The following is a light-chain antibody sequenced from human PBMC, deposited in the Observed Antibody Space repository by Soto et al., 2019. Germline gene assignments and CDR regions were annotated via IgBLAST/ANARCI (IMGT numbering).Light chain of an antibody. V-gene: IGKV1-12*02. J-gene: IGKJ3*01. CDR3: QQTGSFPFT. Sequence: DIQMTQSPPSVSASIGDTVSITCRASESVTNGLAWFQQRLGKAPKLLIFAASRLQSGVPSRFSGSGSGTDFTLTIRGLQPEDFATYYCQQTGSFPFTFGPGTKVDIK. CDR1: ESVTNG. CDR2: AAS.